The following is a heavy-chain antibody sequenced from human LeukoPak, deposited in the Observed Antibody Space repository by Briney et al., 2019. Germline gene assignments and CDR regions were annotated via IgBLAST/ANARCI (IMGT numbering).Heavy chain of an antibody. J-gene: IGHJ4*02. CDR3: ARDPSGWYGYFDY. CDR1: GGTFSSYA. D-gene: IGHD6-19*01. V-gene: IGHV1-69*04. Sequence: SVKVSCKASGGTFSSYAISWVRQAPGQGLEWMGRTIPILGIANYAQKFQGRVTITADKSTSTAYMELSSLRSEDTAVYYCARDPSGWYGYFDYWGQGTLVTVSS. CDR2: TIPILGIA.